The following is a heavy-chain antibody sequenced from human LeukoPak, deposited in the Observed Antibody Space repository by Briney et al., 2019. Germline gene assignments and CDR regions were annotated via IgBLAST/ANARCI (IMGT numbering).Heavy chain of an antibody. D-gene: IGHD3-22*01. CDR1: GYSFSNYG. V-gene: IGHV1-18*01. Sequence: GASVKVSCKASGYSFSNYGINWVRQAPGQGLQWMGWISAYNGNTNYAQKLQGRVTMTTDTSTSTAYMELRSLRSDDTAVYYCARDLTLRYYYDSSGYYLLLKLASWFDPWGQGTLVTVSS. J-gene: IGHJ5*02. CDR3: ARDLTLRYYYDSSGYYLLLKLASWFDP. CDR2: ISAYNGNT.